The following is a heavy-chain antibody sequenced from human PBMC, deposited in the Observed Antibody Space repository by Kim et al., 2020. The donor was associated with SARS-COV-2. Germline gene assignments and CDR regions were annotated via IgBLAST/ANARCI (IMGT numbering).Heavy chain of an antibody. CDR3: ARTIYGDYAYYFDY. V-gene: IGHV3-66*01. CDR1: GFTVSSNY. CDR2: LYTGVST. D-gene: IGHD4-17*01. Sequence: GGSLRLSCAASGFTVSSNYMSWVRQAPGKGLEWVSLLYTGVSTSYADSVKGRFTISRDNSKNTLYRQMNSLRAEDTAVYYCARTIYGDYAYYFDYWCQG. J-gene: IGHJ4*02.